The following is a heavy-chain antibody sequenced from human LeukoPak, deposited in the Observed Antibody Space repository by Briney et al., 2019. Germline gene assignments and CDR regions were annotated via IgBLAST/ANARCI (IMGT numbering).Heavy chain of an antibody. V-gene: IGHV1-69*04. Sequence: GASVKVSCKASGGTFSSYAISWVRQAPGQGLEWMGRIIPILGIANYAQKFQGRVTITADKSTSTAYMELSSLRSEGTAVYYCARDRSPNYGSGPFDYWGQGTLVTVSS. CDR1: GGTFSSYA. CDR3: ARDRSPNYGSGPFDY. CDR2: IIPILGIA. J-gene: IGHJ4*02. D-gene: IGHD3-10*01.